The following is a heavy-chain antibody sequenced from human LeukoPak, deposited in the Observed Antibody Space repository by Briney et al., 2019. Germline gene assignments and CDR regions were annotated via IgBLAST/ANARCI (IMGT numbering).Heavy chain of an antibody. J-gene: IGHJ4*02. CDR2: INPSGGST. CDR3: ARVARITMVRGVIHHPPFDY. D-gene: IGHD3-10*01. V-gene: IGHV1-46*01. Sequence: ASVTVSCKASGYTFTSYYMHWVRQAPGQGLEWMGIINPSGGSTSYAQKFQGRVTMTRDTSTSTVYMELSSLSSEDTAVYYCARVARITMVRGVIHHPPFDYWGQGALVTVSS. CDR1: GYTFTSYY.